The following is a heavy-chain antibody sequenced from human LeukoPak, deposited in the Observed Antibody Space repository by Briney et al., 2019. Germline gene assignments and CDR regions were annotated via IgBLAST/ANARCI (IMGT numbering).Heavy chain of an antibody. CDR2: ISYDGSNK. CDR1: GFTFSSYA. Sequence: GRSLRLSCAASGFTFSSYAMHWVRQAPGKGLEWVAVISYDGSNKYYADSVKGRFTISRDNSKNTLYLQMNSLRAEDTAVYYCARDDYGDYVDYWGQGTLVTDSS. D-gene: IGHD4-17*01. J-gene: IGHJ4*02. CDR3: ARDDYGDYVDY. V-gene: IGHV3-30-3*01.